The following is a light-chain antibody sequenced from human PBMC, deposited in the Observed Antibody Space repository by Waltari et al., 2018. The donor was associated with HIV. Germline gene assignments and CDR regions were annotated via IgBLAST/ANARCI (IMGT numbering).Light chain of an antibody. J-gene: IGKJ1*01. V-gene: IGKV2-28*01. CDR3: MQALQPPWT. CDR1: QSLRHTYGTTY. CDR2: LGS. Sequence: DIVMTQSPLSLSVTPGEPASMSCRSSQSLRHTYGTTYVAWYLQRPGQSPQLLIHLGSNRASGVPDRFSASGSGTDFTLEISRVEAEDVGVYYCMQALQPPWTFGQGTKVEI.